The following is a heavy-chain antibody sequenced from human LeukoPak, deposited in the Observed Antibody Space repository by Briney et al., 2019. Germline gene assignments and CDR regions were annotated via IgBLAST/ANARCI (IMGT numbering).Heavy chain of an antibody. CDR1: GFIFSSYA. V-gene: IGHV3-30*02. CDR3: AKERDTVTSSTFDH. J-gene: IGHJ4*02. D-gene: IGHD4-11*01. CDR2: IRYDGNLK. Sequence: PGGSLRLSCAASGFIFSSYAMYWVRQAPGRGLEWVAFIRYDGNLKYYGDSVKGRFTISRDFSRNTVFLQMDNLRGDDTAVYYCAKERDTVTSSTFDHWGQGALVTVSS.